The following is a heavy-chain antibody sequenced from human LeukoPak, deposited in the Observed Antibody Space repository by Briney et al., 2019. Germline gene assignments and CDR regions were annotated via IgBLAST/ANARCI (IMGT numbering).Heavy chain of an antibody. CDR3: ARLYGHSSSWYPLNYYYYYMDV. CDR2: IYYSGST. D-gene: IGHD6-13*01. Sequence: SETLSLTCTVSGGSISSYYWSWIRQPPGKGLEWIGYIYYSGSTNYNPSLKSRVTISVDTSKNQFSLKLSSVTAADTAVYYCARLYGHSSSWYPLNYYYYYMDVWGKGTTVTVSS. CDR1: GGSISSYY. J-gene: IGHJ6*03. V-gene: IGHV4-59*01.